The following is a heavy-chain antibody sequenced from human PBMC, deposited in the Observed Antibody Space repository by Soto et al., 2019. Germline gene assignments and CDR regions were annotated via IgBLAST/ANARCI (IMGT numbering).Heavy chain of an antibody. D-gene: IGHD2-15*01. V-gene: IGHV4-30-4*08. CDR2: IFHSGET. Sequence: SETLSLTCPVSGGSIGTGDYYWSWIRQSPGKGLQWTGYIFHSGETYYAPSLESRLIISIDASKNQFSLNLKSVTAADTAVYFCARAHFVLGGFDVWGPGTGVTVSS. CDR3: ARAHFVLGGFDV. J-gene: IGHJ3*01. CDR1: GGSIGTGDYY.